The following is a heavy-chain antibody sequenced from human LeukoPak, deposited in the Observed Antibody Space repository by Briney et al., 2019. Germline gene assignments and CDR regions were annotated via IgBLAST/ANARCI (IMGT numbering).Heavy chain of an antibody. D-gene: IGHD3-22*01. CDR1: GGSISSSYYY. J-gene: IGHJ4*02. CDR2: IYYSGST. V-gene: IGHV4-39*01. CDR3: ARRGYYDSSGYFDY. Sequence: SETLSLTCTVSGGSISSSYYYWGWIRQPPGKGLEWIGNIYYSGSTYYNPSLQSRVTISVDTSKNQFSLKLSSVTAADTAVYYCARRGYYDSSGYFDYWGQGTLVTVSS.